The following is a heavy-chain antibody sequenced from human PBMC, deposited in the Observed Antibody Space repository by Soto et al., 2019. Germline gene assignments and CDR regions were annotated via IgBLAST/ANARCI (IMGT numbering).Heavy chain of an antibody. D-gene: IGHD3-10*01. J-gene: IGHJ6*02. CDR2: ILNDGSNR. CDR1: GFTFSNYG. V-gene: IGHV3-33*01. CDR3: ARDDEYSGNGMDV. Sequence: QVQLVESGGGVVQPGRSLRLSCAASGFTFSNYGMHWVRQAPGKGLEWVAVILNDGSNRYHADSVKDRFTISRDNSKNKLYLQMTSLRADDPAVYYCARDDEYSGNGMDVWGQGTTVTVS.